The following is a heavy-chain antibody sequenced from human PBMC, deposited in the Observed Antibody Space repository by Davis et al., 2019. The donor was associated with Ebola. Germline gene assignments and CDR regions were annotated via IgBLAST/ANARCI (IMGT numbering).Heavy chain of an antibody. D-gene: IGHD5-18*01. CDR3: ARCEENPDTSMVSCFDY. Sequence: AASVKVSCKASGYSFTNYAVHWVRQAPGQGLEWMGWLNTNTGNPIYAQGSTGRFVFSLDTSVSTAYLQISSLEAEDTAVYYCARCEENPDTSMVSCFDYWGRGTLVIVST. CDR2: LNTNTGNP. V-gene: IGHV7-4-1*02. J-gene: IGHJ4*02. CDR1: GYSFTNYA.